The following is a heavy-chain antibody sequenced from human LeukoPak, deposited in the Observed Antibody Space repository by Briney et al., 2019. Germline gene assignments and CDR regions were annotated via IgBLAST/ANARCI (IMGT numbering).Heavy chain of an antibody. V-gene: IGHV5-10-1*01. CDR1: GYSFTSYW. D-gene: IGHD6-19*01. CDR3: ARHSAGIVVAGK. Sequence: HGESLRISCKCSGYSFTSYWISWVRQMPGKGLEWMGRIDPSDSYTNYSPSFQGHVTISADKSISTVYLQWSSLKASDTAMYYCARHSAGIVVAGKWGQGTLVTVSP. CDR2: IDPSDSYT. J-gene: IGHJ4*02.